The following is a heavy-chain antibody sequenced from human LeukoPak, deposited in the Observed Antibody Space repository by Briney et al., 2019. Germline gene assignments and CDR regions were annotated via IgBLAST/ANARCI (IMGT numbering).Heavy chain of an antibody. J-gene: IGHJ6*02. CDR3: AKALYYYDSSGHYGMDV. Sequence: PGGSLRLSCAASGFTFSSYAMSWVRQAPGKGLEWVSAISGSGGSTYYADSVKGRFTISRDNSKNTLYLQMNSLRAEDTAVYYCAKALYYYDSSGHYGMDVWGQGTTVTVSS. CDR1: GFTFSSYA. D-gene: IGHD3-22*01. V-gene: IGHV3-23*01. CDR2: ISGSGGST.